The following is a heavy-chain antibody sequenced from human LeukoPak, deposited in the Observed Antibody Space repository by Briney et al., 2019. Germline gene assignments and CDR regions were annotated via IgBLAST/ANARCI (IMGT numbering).Heavy chain of an antibody. CDR2: IYTSGST. CDR1: GGSISSGSYY. Sequence: PSQTLSLTCTVSGGSISSGSYYWSWIRQPAGKGLEWIGRIYTSGSTNYNPSLKSRVTISVDTSKNQFSLKLSSVTAADTAVYYCARGGYCSSTSCSDAFDIWGQGTMVTVSS. V-gene: IGHV4-61*02. J-gene: IGHJ3*02. CDR3: ARGGYCSSTSCSDAFDI. D-gene: IGHD2-2*01.